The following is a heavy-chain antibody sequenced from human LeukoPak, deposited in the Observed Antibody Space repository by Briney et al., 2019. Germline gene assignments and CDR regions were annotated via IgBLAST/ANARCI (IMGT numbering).Heavy chain of an antibody. Sequence: PGGSLRLSCAASGFTFNNYAMSWVRQAPGKGLEWVSTVSGSGAIAYYTDSDKGRFTISRDNSKNTLYLQMSSLTAKDTAVYYCAKDRSIGTYYTFDSWGQGTLVTVPS. D-gene: IGHD1-26*01. CDR1: GFTFNNYA. J-gene: IGHJ4*02. V-gene: IGHV3-23*01. CDR3: AKDRSIGTYYTFDS. CDR2: VSGSGAIA.